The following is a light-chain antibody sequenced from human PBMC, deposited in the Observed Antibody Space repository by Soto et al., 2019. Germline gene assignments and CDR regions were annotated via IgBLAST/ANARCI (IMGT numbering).Light chain of an antibody. J-gene: IGLJ1*01. Sequence: QSALTQPASVSGSPGQSITISCTGTSSDVGAYNFVSWYQHHPGRAPKLIIYEVTIRPSGVSNRFSGSKSGNTASLTISGLQSEDEADYYCISYTSDDVRYVFGTGTKLTVL. CDR1: SSDVGAYNF. CDR3: ISYTSDDVRYV. CDR2: EVT. V-gene: IGLV2-14*01.